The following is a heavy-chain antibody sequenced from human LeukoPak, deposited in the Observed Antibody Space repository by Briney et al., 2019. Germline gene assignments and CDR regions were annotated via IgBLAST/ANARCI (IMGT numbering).Heavy chain of an antibody. CDR2: ISYDGSNK. J-gene: IGHJ4*02. V-gene: IGHV3-30*04. D-gene: IGHD3-22*01. Sequence: GGSLRLSCAASGFTFSPYAMHWVRQAPGKGLEWVAVISYDGSNKYYADSVKGRFTISRDNSMNTLYLQMNSLRPEDTAVYYCAKDRNDTQKGLYYFDYWGQGTLVTVSS. CDR3: AKDRNDTQKGLYYFDY. CDR1: GFTFSPYA.